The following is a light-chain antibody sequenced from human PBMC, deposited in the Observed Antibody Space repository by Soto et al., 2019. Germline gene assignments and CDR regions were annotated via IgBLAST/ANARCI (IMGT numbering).Light chain of an antibody. CDR3: QQRTTWPALS. Sequence: EIVLTQSPGTLYLSPGERATLSCRASQSIDTYLAWYQQKPGQAPRLLIYDTYKRATGIPARFSGSESGTDFTLTISSLEPEDFAVYYCQQRTTWPALSFGGGTRVEL. V-gene: IGKV3-11*01. CDR2: DTY. CDR1: QSIDTY. J-gene: IGKJ4*01.